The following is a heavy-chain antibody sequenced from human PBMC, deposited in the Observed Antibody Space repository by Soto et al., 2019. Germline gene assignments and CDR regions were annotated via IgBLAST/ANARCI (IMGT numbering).Heavy chain of an antibody. D-gene: IGHD6-13*01. V-gene: IGHV5-51*01. CDR2: IYPGDSDT. CDR3: ARLEDQQQLVMSWFDP. CDR1: GYSFTSYW. Sequence: GESLKISCKGSGYSFTSYWIGWVRQMPGKGLEWMGIIYPGDSDTRYSPSFQGQVTISADKSISTAYLQWSSLKASDTAMYYCARLEDQQQLVMSWFDPWGQGTLVTVSS. J-gene: IGHJ5*02.